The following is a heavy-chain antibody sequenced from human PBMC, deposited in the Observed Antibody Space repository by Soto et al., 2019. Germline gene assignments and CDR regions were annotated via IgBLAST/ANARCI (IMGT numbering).Heavy chain of an antibody. CDR1: GGSLGSSGYY. CDR3: ASIAAPGTTHFDF. Sequence: SETLPLTCTVSGGSLGSSGYYWGWIRQSPGKGLEWIGNIYYSGNTFYNPSLKSRVTISVDTSKNQIYLHLSAVTAADTAIFYCASIAAPGTTHFDFWGQGTLVTVSS. CDR2: IYYSGNT. J-gene: IGHJ4*02. V-gene: IGHV4-39*01. D-gene: IGHD6-13*01.